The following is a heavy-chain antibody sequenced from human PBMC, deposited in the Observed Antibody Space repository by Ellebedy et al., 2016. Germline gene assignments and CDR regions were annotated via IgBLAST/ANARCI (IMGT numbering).Heavy chain of an antibody. D-gene: IGHD3-9*01. CDR3: AKWNGDWFAFDV. Sequence: SETLSLTCNVSGASVSSDYWNWIRRPPGKGLEWIGYVFHAGTKYNPSFKNRVTMSLDTSKSQVSLRLTSVTAADTAVYYCAKWNGDWFAFDVWGQGTMVTVSS. CDR2: VFHAGT. V-gene: IGHV4-59*02. J-gene: IGHJ3*01. CDR1: GASVSSDY.